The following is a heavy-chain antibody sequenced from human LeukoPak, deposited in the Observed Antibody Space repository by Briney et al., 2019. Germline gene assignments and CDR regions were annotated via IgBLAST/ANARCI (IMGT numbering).Heavy chain of an antibody. D-gene: IGHD3-3*01. CDR2: INPSGGSA. V-gene: IGHV1-46*01. CDR1: GYTFTSYG. Sequence: VKVSCKASGYTFTSYGISWVRQAPGQGLEWMGIINPSGGSASYAQKFQGRVTMTRDTSTSTVYMELSSLRSEDTGVYYCARDPTVITASRITIFGGVKSPHNWFDPWGQGTLVSVSS. CDR3: ARDPTVITASRITIFGGVKSPHNWFDP. J-gene: IGHJ5*02.